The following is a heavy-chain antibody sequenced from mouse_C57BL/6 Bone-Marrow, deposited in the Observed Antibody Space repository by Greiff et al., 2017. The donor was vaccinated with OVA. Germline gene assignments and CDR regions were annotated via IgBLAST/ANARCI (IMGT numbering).Heavy chain of an antibody. J-gene: IGHJ1*03. Sequence: QVQLKESGAELAKPGASVKLSCKASGYTFTSYWMHWVKQRPGQGLEWIGYINPSSGYTKYNQKFKDKATLTADKSSSTAYMQLSSLTYEDSAGYYCARGLYGSSPYWYFDVWGTGTTVTVSS. D-gene: IGHD1-1*01. V-gene: IGHV1-7*01. CDR1: GYTFTSYW. CDR2: INPSSGYT. CDR3: ARGLYGSSPYWYFDV.